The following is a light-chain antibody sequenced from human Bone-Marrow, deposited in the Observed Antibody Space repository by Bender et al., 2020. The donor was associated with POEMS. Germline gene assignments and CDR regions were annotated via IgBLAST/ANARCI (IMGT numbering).Light chain of an antibody. CDR2: TNN. Sequence: QSVLTQPPSVSGTPGQRVTISCSGSGSNIGGYPVNWYQQLPGTAPRLLIYTNNERPSGVPDRFSGSKSGTSASLAISGLQPEDEADYYCCSSTGSGSFVFGSGTKVTVL. CDR1: GSNIGGYP. V-gene: IGLV1-44*01. J-gene: IGLJ1*01. CDR3: CSSTGSGSFV.